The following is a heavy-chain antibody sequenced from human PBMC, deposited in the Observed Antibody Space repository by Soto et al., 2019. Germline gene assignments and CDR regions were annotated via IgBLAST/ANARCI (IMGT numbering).Heavy chain of an antibody. D-gene: IGHD2-2*01. V-gene: IGHV1-2*04. CDR1: GYTFTGYY. Sequence: ASVKVSCKASGYTFTGYYMHWVRQAPGQGLEWMGWINPNSGGTNYAQKFQGWVTMTRDTSISTAYMELSRLRSDDTAVYYCARASSRSREYYYYGMDVWGQGTTVTVS. CDR2: INPNSGGT. CDR3: ARASSRSREYYYYGMDV. J-gene: IGHJ6*02.